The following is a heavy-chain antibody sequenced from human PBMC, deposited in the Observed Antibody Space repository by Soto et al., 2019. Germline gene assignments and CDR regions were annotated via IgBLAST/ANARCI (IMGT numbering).Heavy chain of an antibody. CDR3: ARGSEYDFWSTNYYYYYGMDV. J-gene: IGHJ6*02. V-gene: IGHV3-30-3*01. CDR1: GFTFSSYA. D-gene: IGHD3-3*01. Sequence: GGSLRLSCAASGFTFSSYAMHWVRQAPGKGLEWVAVISYDGSNKYYADSVKGRFTISRDNSKNTLYLQMNSLRAEDTAVYYCARGSEYDFWSTNYYYYYGMDVWGQGTTVTVSS. CDR2: ISYDGSNK.